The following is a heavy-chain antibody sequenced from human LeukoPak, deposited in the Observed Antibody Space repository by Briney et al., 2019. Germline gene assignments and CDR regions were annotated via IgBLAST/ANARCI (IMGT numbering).Heavy chain of an antibody. V-gene: IGHV4-61*01. CDR1: GGSVSSGSYY. CDR2: IYYSGST. CDR3: ARDSGSSFHVFDI. J-gene: IGHJ3*02. Sequence: PSETLSLTCTVSGGSVSSGSYYWSWIRQPPGKGLEWIGYIYYSGSTNYNPSLQGRVTISVDTSKNQFSLKLYSVTAADTAVYYCARDSGSSFHVFDIWGQGTMFTVSS. D-gene: IGHD1-26*01.